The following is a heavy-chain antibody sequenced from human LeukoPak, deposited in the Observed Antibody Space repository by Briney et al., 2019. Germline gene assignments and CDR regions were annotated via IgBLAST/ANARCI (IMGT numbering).Heavy chain of an antibody. Sequence: GGSLRLSCAASGFTFSSYAMSWVRQAPGRGLEWVSGITGSGSGTDYTDSVKGRFTISRDNSKNTLYLHMNSLRAEDTAVYYCAKVSGYYYDSGNYYIDYWGQGTLVTVSS. V-gene: IGHV3-23*05. D-gene: IGHD3-10*01. CDR3: AKVSGYYYDSGNYYIDY. CDR2: ITGSGSGT. J-gene: IGHJ4*02. CDR1: GFTFSSYA.